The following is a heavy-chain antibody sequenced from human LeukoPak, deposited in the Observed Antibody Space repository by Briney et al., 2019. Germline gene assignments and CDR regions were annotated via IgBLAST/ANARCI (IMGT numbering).Heavy chain of an antibody. CDR2: IRTTAEGAKYA. D-gene: IGHD3-9*01. V-gene: IGHV3-48*02. CDR3: ATDQRYAFDY. J-gene: IGHJ4*02. Sequence: GGSLRLSYATSGFSFTDYPMNWVRQAPGKGLEWISNIRTTAEGAKYAYYADSVKGRVTISRDDGKNTLYLHMNSLRDDDTAVYYCATDQRYAFDYWGQGILVTVSS. CDR1: GFSFTDYP.